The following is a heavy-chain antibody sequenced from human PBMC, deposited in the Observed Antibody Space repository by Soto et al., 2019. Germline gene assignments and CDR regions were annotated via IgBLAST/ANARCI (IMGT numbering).Heavy chain of an antibody. V-gene: IGHV3-7*01. D-gene: IGHD1-1*01. J-gene: IGHJ4*02. CDR1: GFTFTNYW. Sequence: EVQLVESGGGLVQPGGSLRLSCAASGFTFTNYWMNWVRQPPGKGLEWVANIKHHESETFYVGSVWGRFSISRDNAKHAVYLQMDSLRAEDTAVYYCARHAYNFLTFDSWGQGTLVTVYS. CDR2: IKHHESET. CDR3: ARHAYNFLTFDS.